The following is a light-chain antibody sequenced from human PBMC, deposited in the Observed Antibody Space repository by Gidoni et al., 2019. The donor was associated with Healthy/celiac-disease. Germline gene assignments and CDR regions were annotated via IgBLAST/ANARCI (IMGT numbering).Light chain of an antibody. CDR1: QDISNY. J-gene: IGKJ4*01. V-gene: IGKV1-33*01. CDR2: DAS. CDR3: QQYDNLP. Sequence: DIQMTQSPSSLSAAVGDRVTITCQASQDISNYLNWYQQKPGKAPKLLIYDASNLETGVPSRFSGSGSWTDFTFTISSLQPEDIATYYCQQYDNLPFXGXTKVEIK.